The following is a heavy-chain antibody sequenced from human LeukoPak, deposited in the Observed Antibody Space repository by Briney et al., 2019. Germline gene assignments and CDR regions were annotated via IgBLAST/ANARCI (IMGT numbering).Heavy chain of an antibody. CDR3: ARENRQTIYAPNWFDP. J-gene: IGHJ5*02. Sequence: SETLSLTCTVSGGSISSSSYYRGWIRQPPGKGLEWIGSIYYSGSTYYNPSLKSRVTISVDTSKNQFSLKLSSVTAADTAVYYCARENRQTIYAPNWFDPWGQGTLVTVSS. D-gene: IGHD2/OR15-2a*01. CDR2: IYYSGST. V-gene: IGHV4-39*07. CDR1: GGSISSSSYY.